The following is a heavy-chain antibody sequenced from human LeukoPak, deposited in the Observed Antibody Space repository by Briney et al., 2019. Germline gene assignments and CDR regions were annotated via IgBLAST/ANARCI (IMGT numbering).Heavy chain of an antibody. V-gene: IGHV4-34*01. D-gene: IGHD1-26*01. CDR3: ARGPPGGATDY. Sequence: SETLFLTCAVYGGSFSGYYWSWIRQPPGKGLEWIGEINHSGSTNYNPSLKSRVTISVDTSKNQFSLKLSSVTAADTAVYYCARGPPGGATDYWGQGTLVTVSS. J-gene: IGHJ4*02. CDR1: GGSFSGYY. CDR2: INHSGST.